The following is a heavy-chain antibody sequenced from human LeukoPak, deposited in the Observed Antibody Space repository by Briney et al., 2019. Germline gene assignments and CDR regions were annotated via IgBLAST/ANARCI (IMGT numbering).Heavy chain of an antibody. CDR3: AREGAYCSGTDCFATTVDA. V-gene: IGHV4-61*02. CDR1: GYSVSSGDYY. D-gene: IGHD2-2*01. CDR2: VDLGGPS. Sequence: PSETLSLTCNVSGYSVSSGDYYWTWVRPPAWKGLEWIGRVDLGGPSSNNKYLISRVTVSVDPSKTQFSVSLTSVTAEDMATYYCAREGAYCSGTDCFATTVDAWGPGALVTVSS. J-gene: IGHJ5*02.